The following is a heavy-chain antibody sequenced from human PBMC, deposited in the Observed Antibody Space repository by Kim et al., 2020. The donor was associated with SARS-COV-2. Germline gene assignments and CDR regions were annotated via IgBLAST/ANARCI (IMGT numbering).Heavy chain of an antibody. Sequence: ASVQVSCKASGYTFSNNGMDWVRQAPGQRLEWMGWINIADGNTEYSEKFYGRLTITRDTSASASYLELSSLTSEDSAVYYCARGGPFFGSGSPFDFWGQGTLVSVSS. CDR1: GYTFSNNG. J-gene: IGHJ4*02. CDR2: INIADGNT. V-gene: IGHV1-3*04. CDR3: ARGGPFFGSGSPFDF. D-gene: IGHD3-10*01.